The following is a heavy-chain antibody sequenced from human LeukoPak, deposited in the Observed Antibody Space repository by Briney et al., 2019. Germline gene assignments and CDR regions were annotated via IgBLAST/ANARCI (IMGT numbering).Heavy chain of an antibody. Sequence: PSETLSLTCAVYGGSFSGYYWSRIRQPPGKGLEWIGEINHSGSTNYNPSLKSRVTISVDTSKNQFSLKLSSVTAADTAVYYCARGFSSSYYDSSGYRLDYWGQGTLVTVSS. D-gene: IGHD3-22*01. V-gene: IGHV4-34*01. CDR3: ARGFSSSYYDSSGYRLDY. CDR1: GGSFSGYY. J-gene: IGHJ4*02. CDR2: INHSGST.